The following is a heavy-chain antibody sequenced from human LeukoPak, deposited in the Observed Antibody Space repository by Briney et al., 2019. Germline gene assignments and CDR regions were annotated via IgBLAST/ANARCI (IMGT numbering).Heavy chain of an antibody. CDR2: IIPIFGTA. D-gene: IGHD3-9*01. CDR3: ARDGTDILTGYYHYYYYYYMDV. Sequence: SVKVSCKASGGTFSSYAISWVRQAPGQGLEWMGGIIPIFGTANYAQKFQGRVTITADESTSTAYMELSSLRSEDTAVYYCARDGTDILTGYYHYYYYYYMDVWGKGTTVTVSS. CDR1: GGTFSSYA. J-gene: IGHJ6*03. V-gene: IGHV1-69*13.